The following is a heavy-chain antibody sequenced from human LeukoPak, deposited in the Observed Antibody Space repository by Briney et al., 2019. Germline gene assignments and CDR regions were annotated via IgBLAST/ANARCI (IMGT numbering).Heavy chain of an antibody. CDR2: VSKSDGTT. J-gene: IGHJ5*01. Sequence: GGSLRLSCAASGFTFTTYAMSWVRQAPGKGLEWVSSVSKSDGTTYYADSVKGRLTISRDNFKNALYLQMNSLRVEDTAVYYCAIDPNWGTHTWGQGVLVTVSS. CDR3: AIDPNWGTHT. V-gene: IGHV3-23*01. D-gene: IGHD7-27*01. CDR1: GFTFTTYA.